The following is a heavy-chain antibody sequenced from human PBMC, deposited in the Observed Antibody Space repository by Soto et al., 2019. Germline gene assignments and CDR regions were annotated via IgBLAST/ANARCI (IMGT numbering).Heavy chain of an antibody. J-gene: IGHJ6*02. D-gene: IGHD2-21*01. CDR2: IYPGDSDT. V-gene: IGHV5-51*01. CDR3: ARHDSPSVIYYHYGMDV. CDR1: GCSFTSYW. Sequence: PGESLKISCKGSGCSFTSYWIGWVRQMPGKGLEWMGIIYPGDSDTRYSPSFQGQVTISADKSISTAYLQWSSLKASDTAIYYCARHDSPSVIYYHYGMDVWGQGTTVTVSS.